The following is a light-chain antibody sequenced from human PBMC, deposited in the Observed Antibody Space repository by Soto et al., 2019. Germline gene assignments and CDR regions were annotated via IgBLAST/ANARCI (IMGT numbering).Light chain of an antibody. CDR3: AAWDDSLRGSEV. V-gene: IGLV1-47*01. CDR2: RNN. Sequence: QSVLTQPPSASGTPGQRVTISCSGSSSNIGSNLVYWYQQLPGTAPKLLIYRNNQRPSGVPDRFSGSKSGTSASLAISGLRCEDEADYYCAAWDDSLRGSEVFGGGTKLTVL. J-gene: IGLJ2*01. CDR1: SSNIGSNL.